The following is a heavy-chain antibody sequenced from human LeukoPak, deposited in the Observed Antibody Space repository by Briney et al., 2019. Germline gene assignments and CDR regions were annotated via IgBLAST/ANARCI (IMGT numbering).Heavy chain of an antibody. CDR2: FDPEDGET. J-gene: IGHJ6*02. CDR3: ATSRYCSSTSRPYYYYGMDV. Sequence: ASVKVSCKVSGYTLTELSMHWVRQAPGKGLEWMGGFDPEDGETIYAQKFQGRVTMTEDTSTDTAYMELSSLRSEDTAVYYCATSRYCSSTSRPYYYYGMDVWGQGTTVTVSS. CDR1: GYTLTELS. D-gene: IGHD2-2*01. V-gene: IGHV1-24*01.